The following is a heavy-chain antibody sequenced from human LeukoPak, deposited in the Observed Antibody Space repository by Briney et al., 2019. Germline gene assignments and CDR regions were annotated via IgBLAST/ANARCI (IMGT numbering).Heavy chain of an antibody. V-gene: IGHV4-34*01. CDR3: ARLVPERFFQLNPEGYYDY. CDR1: AEPFSGYY. Sequence: PSETLSLTCAISAEPFSGYYWGWLRQPPGQGLELIGEINRNGNTDYNPSLKSRVSMSIDTSKNQLSLNLISVTAADTAVYYCARLVPERFFQLNPEGYYDYWGQGTLVTVSS. J-gene: IGHJ4*02. CDR2: INRNGNT. D-gene: IGHD3-3*01.